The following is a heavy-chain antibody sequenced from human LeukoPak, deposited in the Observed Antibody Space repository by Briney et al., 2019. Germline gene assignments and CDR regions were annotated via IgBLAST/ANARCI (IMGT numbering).Heavy chain of an antibody. CDR1: GFTFSSYA. D-gene: IGHD2-15*01. Sequence: GGSLRLSCAASGFTFSSYAMHWVRQGPGKGLEWVAFISYDVSNKYYTDSVKGRFTISRDNSKNTLYLQMNSLRAEDTAVYYCARFPCSGGSCYGEGFDYWGQGTLVTVSS. CDR3: ARFPCSGGSCYGEGFDY. V-gene: IGHV3-30-3*01. J-gene: IGHJ4*02. CDR2: ISYDVSNK.